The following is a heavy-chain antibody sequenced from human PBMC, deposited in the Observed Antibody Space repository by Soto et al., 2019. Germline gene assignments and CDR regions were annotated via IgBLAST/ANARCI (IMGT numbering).Heavy chain of an antibody. CDR3: ARGLYCSGGSCYYDAFDI. Sequence: QVQLQQWGAGLLKPSETLSLTCAVYGGSFSGYYWSWIRQPPGKGLEWIGEINHSGSTNYNPSLKSRVTISEDTSKNQFSLKLSSVTAADTAVYYCARGLYCSGGSCYYDAFDIWGQGTMVTVSS. J-gene: IGHJ3*02. CDR1: GGSFSGYY. CDR2: INHSGST. D-gene: IGHD2-15*01. V-gene: IGHV4-34*01.